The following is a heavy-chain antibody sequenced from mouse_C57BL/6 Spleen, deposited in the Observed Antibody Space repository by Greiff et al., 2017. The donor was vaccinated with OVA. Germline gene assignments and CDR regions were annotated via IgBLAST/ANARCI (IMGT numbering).Heavy chain of an antibody. CDR1: GFTFSDYG. V-gene: IGHV5-17*01. J-gene: IGHJ3*01. CDR3: AREGIYDDGFAY. CDR2: ISSGSSTI. D-gene: IGHD2-4*01. Sequence: EVNVVESGGGLVKPGGSLKLSCAASGFTFSDYGMHWVRQAPEKGLEWVAYISSGSSTIYYADTVKGRFTISKDNAKNTLFLQMTSLRSEDTAMYYCAREGIYDDGFAYWGQGTLVTVSA.